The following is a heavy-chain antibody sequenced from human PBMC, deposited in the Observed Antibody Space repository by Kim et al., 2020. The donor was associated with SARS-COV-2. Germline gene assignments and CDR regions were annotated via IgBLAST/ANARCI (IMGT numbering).Heavy chain of an antibody. J-gene: IGHJ3*02. CDR2: IVVGSGNT. V-gene: IGHV1-58*02. CDR1: GFTFTSSA. Sequence: SVKVSCKASGFTFTSSAMQWVRQARGQRLEWIGWIVVGSGNTNYAQKFQERVTITRDMSTSTAYMELSSLRSEDTAVYYCAAAQDGSGQQPDAFDIWGQGTMVTVSS. CDR3: AAAQDGSGQQPDAFDI. D-gene: IGHD3-10*01.